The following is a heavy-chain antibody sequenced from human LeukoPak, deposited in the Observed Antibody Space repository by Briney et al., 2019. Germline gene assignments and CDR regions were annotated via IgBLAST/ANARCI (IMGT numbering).Heavy chain of an antibody. D-gene: IGHD2-2*01. CDR2: ISSSGSSI. CDR1: GFTFSSYS. V-gene: IGHV3-48*04. CDR3: ARGVVPAAIDY. Sequence: GGSLRLSCAASGFTFSSYSMNWVRQAPGKGLEWVSYISSSGSSIYYADSVKGRFTISRDNAKKSLYLQMSSLRAEDTGVYYCARGVVPAAIDYWGQGTLVSVSS. J-gene: IGHJ4*02.